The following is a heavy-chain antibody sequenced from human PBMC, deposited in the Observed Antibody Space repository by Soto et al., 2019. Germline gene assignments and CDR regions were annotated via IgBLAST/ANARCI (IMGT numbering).Heavy chain of an antibody. CDR2: IGTAGDT. V-gene: IGHV3-13*01. CDR3: ARVVASGAFDI. J-gene: IGHJ3*02. Sequence: PVGSLRLSCAASGFTFSSYDMHWVRQATGKGLEWVSAIGTAGDTYYPGSVKGRFTISRENAKNSLYLQMNSLRAGDTAVYYCARVVASGAFDIWGQGTMVTVSS. D-gene: IGHD5-12*01. CDR1: GFTFSSYD.